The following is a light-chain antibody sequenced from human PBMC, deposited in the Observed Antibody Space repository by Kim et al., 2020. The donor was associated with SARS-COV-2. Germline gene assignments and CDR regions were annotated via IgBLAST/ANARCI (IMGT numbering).Light chain of an antibody. CDR2: GAS. CDR1: QSINSY. CDR3: QQTYNMPIT. J-gene: IGKJ4*01. Sequence: ASTGDRVNITCRASQSINSYLNWYQQKPGIAPKLLIYGASSLQSGVPPRFSGSGSGTDFTLTISSVQLEDFATYYCQQTYNMPITFGGGTKVDIK. V-gene: IGKV1-39*01.